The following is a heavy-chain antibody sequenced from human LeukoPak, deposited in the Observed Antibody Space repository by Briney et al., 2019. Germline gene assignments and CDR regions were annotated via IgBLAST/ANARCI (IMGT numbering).Heavy chain of an antibody. Sequence: ASVKLSCKAFGYTFTGYWMHWVRQAPGQGPEWMGVISPSGGSTIYAQKFKGRVTMTTDTSTSTAYMELRSLRSDDTAVYYCASRIAAAGLDYWGQGTLVTVSS. CDR3: ASRIAAAGLDY. V-gene: IGHV1-46*01. J-gene: IGHJ4*02. D-gene: IGHD6-13*01. CDR2: ISPSGGST. CDR1: GYTFTGYW.